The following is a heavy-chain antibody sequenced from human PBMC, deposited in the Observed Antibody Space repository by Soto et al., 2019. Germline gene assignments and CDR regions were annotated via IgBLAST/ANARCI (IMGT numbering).Heavy chain of an antibody. CDR2: IIPIFGTA. J-gene: IGHJ6*02. V-gene: IGHV1-69*13. CDR1: GWTFSSYA. Sequence: GDSVKVSCKACGWTFSSYAISWVGQAAGQGREWMGGIIPIFGTANYAQKFQGRVTITADESTSTAYMELSSLRSEDTAVYYCARDRTPQLWIPPPYYYYYYGMDVWGQGTTVTVSS. D-gene: IGHD5-18*01. CDR3: ARDRTPQLWIPPPYYYYYYGMDV.